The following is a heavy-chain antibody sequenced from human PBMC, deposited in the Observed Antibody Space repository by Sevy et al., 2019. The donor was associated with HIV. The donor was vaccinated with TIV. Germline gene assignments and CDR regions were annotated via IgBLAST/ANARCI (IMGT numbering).Heavy chain of an antibody. Sequence: SETLSLTCTVSGGSVSSDTYYWTWIRQPPGKGLEFIGDIYYNVRINYNPSLKSRVTISVDTSKNQFSLKVTSVTAADTAVDYCTRVGGLTDYGMDVWGQGTTVTVSS. CDR2: IYYNVRI. J-gene: IGHJ6*02. CDR1: GGSVSSDTYY. CDR3: TRVGGLTDYGMDV. V-gene: IGHV4-61*01. D-gene: IGHD1-26*01.